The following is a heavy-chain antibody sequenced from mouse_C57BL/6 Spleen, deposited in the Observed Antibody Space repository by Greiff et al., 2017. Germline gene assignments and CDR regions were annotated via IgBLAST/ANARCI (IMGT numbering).Heavy chain of an antibody. Sequence: VQLQQSGPELVKPGASVKISCKASGYAFSSSWMNWVKQRPGKGLEWIGRIYPGDGDTNYNGKFKGKATLTADKSSSTAYMQLSSLTSEDSAVYFCARSGGGSSPDYWGKGTTLTVSS. CDR2: IYPGDGDT. V-gene: IGHV1-82*01. CDR3: ARSGGGSSPDY. J-gene: IGHJ2*01. D-gene: IGHD1-1*01. CDR1: GYAFSSSW.